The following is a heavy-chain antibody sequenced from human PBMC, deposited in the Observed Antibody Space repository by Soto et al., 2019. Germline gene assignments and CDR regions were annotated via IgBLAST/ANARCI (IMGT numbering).Heavy chain of an antibody. Sequence: GGSLRLSCAASGFIFSSYGMSCVRQAPGKGLEWVSVISGSGGSTYYADSVKGRFTISRDNSKNTLYLQMSSLRAEDTAVYYCAKAFSWYDYWGQGTLVTVSS. V-gene: IGHV3-23*01. CDR2: ISGSGGST. D-gene: IGHD6-13*01. J-gene: IGHJ4*02. CDR1: GFIFSSYG. CDR3: AKAFSWYDY.